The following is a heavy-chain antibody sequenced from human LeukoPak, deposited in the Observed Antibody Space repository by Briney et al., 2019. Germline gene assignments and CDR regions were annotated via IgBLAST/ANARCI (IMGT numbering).Heavy chain of an antibody. CDR2: INHSGST. CDR1: GGSFSGYY. Sequence: SETLSLTCAVYGGSFSGYYWSWIRQPPGNGLEWIGEINHSGSTNYNPFLKSRVTISVDTSKNQFSLKLSSVTAADTAVYYCARTYYYGSGSIDYWGQGTLVTVSS. D-gene: IGHD3-10*01. J-gene: IGHJ4*02. CDR3: ARTYYYGSGSIDY. V-gene: IGHV4-34*01.